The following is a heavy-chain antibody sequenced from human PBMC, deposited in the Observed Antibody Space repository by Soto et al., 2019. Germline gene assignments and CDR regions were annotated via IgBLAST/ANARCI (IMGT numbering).Heavy chain of an antibody. CDR1: GFTFSSYA. CDR2: ISGSGGST. V-gene: IGHV3-23*01. CDR3: AKDREAVGATLGGAFDI. Sequence: GGSLRPSCAASGFTFSSYAMSWVRQAPGKGLEWVSAISGSGGSTYYADSVKGRFTISRDNSKNTLYLQMNSLRAEDTAVYYCAKDREAVGATLGGAFDIWGQGTMVTVSS. D-gene: IGHD1-26*01. J-gene: IGHJ3*02.